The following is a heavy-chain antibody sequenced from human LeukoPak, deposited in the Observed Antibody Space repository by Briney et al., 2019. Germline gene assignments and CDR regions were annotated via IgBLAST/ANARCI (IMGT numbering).Heavy chain of an antibody. CDR3: ARDLRASSWYNLVYYYGMDV. CDR2: MNPNSGNT. Sequence: ASVRVSCKASGYTFTSYDINWVRQAPGQGLEWMGWMNPNSGNTDYAQTFQGRVTMTRNTSISTAYMELSSLRSEDTAVYYCARDLRASSWYNLVYYYGMDVWGQGTTVTVSS. D-gene: IGHD6-13*01. CDR1: GYTFTSYD. J-gene: IGHJ6*02. V-gene: IGHV1-8*01.